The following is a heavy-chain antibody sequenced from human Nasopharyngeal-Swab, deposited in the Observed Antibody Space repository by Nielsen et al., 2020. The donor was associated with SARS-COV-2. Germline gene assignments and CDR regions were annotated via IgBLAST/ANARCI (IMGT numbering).Heavy chain of an antibody. J-gene: IGHJ6*02. CDR2: IYYSGST. D-gene: IGHD3-3*01. V-gene: IGHV4-31*02. CDR3: ARDWILRGWSTYYYYGMDV. Sequence: WIRQPPGKGLGWIGYIYYSGSTYYNPSLKSRVTISVDTSKNQFSLKLSSVTAADTAVYYCARDWILRGWSTYYYYGMDVWGQGTTVTVSS.